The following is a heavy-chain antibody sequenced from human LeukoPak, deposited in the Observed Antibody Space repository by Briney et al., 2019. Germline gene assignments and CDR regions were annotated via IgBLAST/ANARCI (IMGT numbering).Heavy chain of an antibody. J-gene: IGHJ4*02. CDR1: GFTFDDYA. Sequence: GGSLRLSCAASGFTFDDYAMHWVRQAPGKGLEWVSGISWNSGSIGYADSVKGRFPISRDNAKNSLYLQMNSLRAEDTALYYCAKASSGWYHENYFDYWGQGTLVTVSS. V-gene: IGHV3-9*01. CDR3: AKASSGWYHENYFDY. CDR2: ISWNSGSI. D-gene: IGHD6-19*01.